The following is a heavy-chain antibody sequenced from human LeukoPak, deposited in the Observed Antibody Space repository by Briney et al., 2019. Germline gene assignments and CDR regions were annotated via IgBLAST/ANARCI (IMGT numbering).Heavy chain of an antibody. CDR2: IYHSGST. V-gene: IGHV4-38-2*01. J-gene: IGHJ4*02. CDR3: ARHDGHSGSYLPSRVDY. CDR1: GYSISSGYY. Sequence: SETLSLTCAVSGYSISSGYYWGWIRQPPGKGLEWIVSIYHSGSTYYNPALKSRVTISVDTSNNHFSLTLSSVTDADEAVYYCARHDGHSGSYLPSRVDYWGQGTLVTVSS. D-gene: IGHD1-26*01.